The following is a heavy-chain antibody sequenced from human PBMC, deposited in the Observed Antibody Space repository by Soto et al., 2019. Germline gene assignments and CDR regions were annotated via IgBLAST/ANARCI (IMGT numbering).Heavy chain of an antibody. D-gene: IGHD1-7*01. CDR3: AIPLARTTPFDY. J-gene: IGHJ4*02. Sequence: GESLRISCKGSGYSFTSYWIGGVRQVPGKGLEWMGRIDPSDSYIKYSPSFEGHVTMSVDKSISTAFLQWSRLEASDTAMYFCAIPLARTTPFDYWGQGSLVTVSS. V-gene: IGHV5-10-1*01. CDR2: IDPSDSYI. CDR1: GYSFTSYW.